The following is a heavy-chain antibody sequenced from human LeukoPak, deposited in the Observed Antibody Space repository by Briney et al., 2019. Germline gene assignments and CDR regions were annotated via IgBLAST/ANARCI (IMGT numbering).Heavy chain of an antibody. Sequence: PGGSLRLSCAASGFTFSDHNIDWVRQAPGKGLEWVGRTRNKPNGYTTEYAASVKGRFTISRDDSKNSLDLQMDSLKTEDTGVYYRARDLGYPIDYWGQGTLVTVSS. V-gene: IGHV3-72*01. J-gene: IGHJ4*02. CDR2: TRNKPNGYTT. CDR3: ARDLGYPIDY. D-gene: IGHD6-13*01. CDR1: GFTFSDHN.